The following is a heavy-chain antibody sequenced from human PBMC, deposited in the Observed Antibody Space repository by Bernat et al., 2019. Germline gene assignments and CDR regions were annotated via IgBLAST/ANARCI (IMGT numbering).Heavy chain of an antibody. D-gene: IGHD6-19*01. J-gene: IGHJ4*02. CDR3: ARLGSGWSNDY. CDR2: IWYDGSNK. V-gene: IGHV3-33*01. Sequence: QVQLVESGGGVVQPGRSLRLSCAASGFTFSSYGMHWVRQAPGKGLEWVAVIWYDGSNKYYADSVKGRFTISRDNSKNTLYLQMNSLRAEDTAVYYCARLGSGWSNDYWGQGTLVTVSS. CDR1: GFTFSSYG.